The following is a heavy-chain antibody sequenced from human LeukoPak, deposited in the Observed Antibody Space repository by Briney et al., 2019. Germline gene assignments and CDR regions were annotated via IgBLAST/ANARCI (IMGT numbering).Heavy chain of an antibody. J-gene: IGHJ4*02. D-gene: IGHD3-22*01. CDR3: ARVHGDYYDSSGFFDY. CDR1: GYTFTSYG. Sequence: SVKVSCKASGYTFTSYGISWVRQAPGQGLEWMGWISAYNGNTNYAQKLQGRVTMTTDTSTSTAYMELRSLRSDDTAVYYCARVHGDYYDSSGFFDYWGQGTLVTVSS. CDR2: ISAYNGNT. V-gene: IGHV1-18*01.